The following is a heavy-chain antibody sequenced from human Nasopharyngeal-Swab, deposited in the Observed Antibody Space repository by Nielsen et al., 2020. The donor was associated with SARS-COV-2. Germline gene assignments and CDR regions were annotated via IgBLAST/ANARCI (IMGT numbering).Heavy chain of an antibody. Sequence: GESLKISCRASGYRFSNYWIGWVRQLSGHGLEWVGGIYPGDSDARYSPSFRGQVTMSVDKSTDTAYLHWSSLKSSDSGVYYCARHGQMVAERTWFDSWGLGTPVTVSS. CDR1: GYRFSNYW. D-gene: IGHD1-1*01. CDR3: ARHGQMVAERTWFDS. J-gene: IGHJ5*01. CDR2: IYPGDSDA. V-gene: IGHV5-51*01.